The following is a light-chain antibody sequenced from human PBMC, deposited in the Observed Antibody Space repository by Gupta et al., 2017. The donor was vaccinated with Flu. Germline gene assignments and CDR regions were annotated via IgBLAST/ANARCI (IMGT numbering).Light chain of an antibody. Sequence: NCKSSQSILYSSNNKNYLAWYQQKPGQPPKLLIYWASTRESGVHDRFSGSGSGTDFTLTISSLQAEDVAVYYCQQYYSTPRTFGQGTKVEIK. V-gene: IGKV4-1*01. CDR1: QSILYSSNNKNY. CDR3: QQYYSTPRT. CDR2: WAS. J-gene: IGKJ1*01.